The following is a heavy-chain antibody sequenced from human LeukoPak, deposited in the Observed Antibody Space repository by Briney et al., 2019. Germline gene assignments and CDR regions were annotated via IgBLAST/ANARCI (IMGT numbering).Heavy chain of an antibody. CDR3: VRGLRYCTSTSCYDPCFDY. V-gene: IGHV3-74*01. J-gene: IGHJ4*02. D-gene: IGHD2-2*01. Sequence: GGSLRLSCAASGFTFSSYWMHWVRQAPGKGLVWVSRLNSDGSSTGYVDSVKGRFTISRDNAKNTLYLQMNSLRAEDTAVYYCVRGLRYCTSTSCYDPCFDYWGQGTLVTVSS. CDR1: GFTFSSYW. CDR2: LNSDGSST.